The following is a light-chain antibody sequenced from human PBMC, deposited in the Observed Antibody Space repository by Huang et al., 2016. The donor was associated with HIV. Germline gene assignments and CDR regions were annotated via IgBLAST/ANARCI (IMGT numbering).Light chain of an antibody. CDR2: AAS. V-gene: IGKV3-15*01. Sequence: EIVMTQSPDTLSVSPGERATLSCRASQSVSNNLAWYQQKPGQAPRLLIFAASTRAAGGPARFSGSGSGAEFTLTISSRQSEDFGVYYCHQYNDWSRYTFGQGTRLEIK. J-gene: IGKJ2*01. CDR1: QSVSNN. CDR3: HQYNDWSRYT.